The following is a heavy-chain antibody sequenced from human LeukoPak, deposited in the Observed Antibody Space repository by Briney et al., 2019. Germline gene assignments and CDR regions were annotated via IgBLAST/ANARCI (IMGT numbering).Heavy chain of an antibody. CDR2: IYYTGST. CDR1: GYSVSSYY. D-gene: IGHD3-10*01. Sequence: PSETLSLTCTVFGYSVSSYYWSWIRQPPGKGLEWIAYIYYTGSTNYNPSLKSRVTISVDTSKNQFSLKLSSVTAADTAVYYCARVGAYNWFDPWGQGTLVTVSS. CDR3: ARVGAYNWFDP. J-gene: IGHJ5*02. V-gene: IGHV4-59*02.